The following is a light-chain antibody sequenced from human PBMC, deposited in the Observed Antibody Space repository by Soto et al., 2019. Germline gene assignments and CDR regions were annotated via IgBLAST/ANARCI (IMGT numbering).Light chain of an antibody. CDR1: QGISSY. V-gene: IGKV1-9*01. CDR3: QHYNSYSEA. CDR2: LAS. Sequence: DIPLTQSPASLSASVGDRVTITCRASQGISSYLAWYQQKPGKAPKLLIYLASTLQSGVPSRFSGSGSGTDFSLTISSLQPEDVATYYCQHYNSYSEAFGQGTKVELK. J-gene: IGKJ1*01.